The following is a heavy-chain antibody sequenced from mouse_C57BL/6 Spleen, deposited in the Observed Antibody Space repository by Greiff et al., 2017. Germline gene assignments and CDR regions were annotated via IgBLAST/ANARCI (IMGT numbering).Heavy chain of an antibody. CDR3: TRTGTGFAY. CDR1: GFNIKDDY. V-gene: IGHV14-4*01. D-gene: IGHD3-3*01. CDR2: IDPENGDT. Sequence: VQLQQSGAELVRPGASVKLSCTASGFNIKDDYMHWVKQRPEQGLEWIGWIDPENGDTEYASKIQGKATITADTSSNTAYLQLSSLTSEDTAVYYCTRTGTGFAYWGQGTLVTVSA. J-gene: IGHJ3*01.